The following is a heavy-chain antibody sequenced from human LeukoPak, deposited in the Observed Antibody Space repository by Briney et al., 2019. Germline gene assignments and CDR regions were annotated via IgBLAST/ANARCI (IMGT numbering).Heavy chain of an antibody. CDR3: ARDRRYSSSSTRFDP. J-gene: IGHJ5*02. Sequence: ASVKVSCKASGYTFTSYGISWVRQAPGQGLEWMGWISAYNGNTNYAQKLQGRVTMTTDTSTSTAYMELRSVRSDDTAVYYCARDRRYSSSSTRFDPWGQGTLVTVSS. CDR1: GYTFTSYG. V-gene: IGHV1-18*01. CDR2: ISAYNGNT. D-gene: IGHD6-6*01.